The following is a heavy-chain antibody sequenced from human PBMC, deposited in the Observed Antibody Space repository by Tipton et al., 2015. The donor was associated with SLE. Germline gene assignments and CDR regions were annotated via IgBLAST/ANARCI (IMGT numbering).Heavy chain of an antibody. Sequence: QSGAEVKKPGASVKVSCKVSGYTLTELSMHWVRQAPGKGLEWMGGFDPEDGETIYAQKFQGRVTMTEDTSTDTAYMELSSLRSEDTAVYYCATDKLGYQLLHWAFDIWGQGTMVTVSS. D-gene: IGHD2-2*01. CDR1: GYTLTELS. V-gene: IGHV1-24*01. J-gene: IGHJ3*02. CDR2: FDPEDGET. CDR3: ATDKLGYQLLHWAFDI.